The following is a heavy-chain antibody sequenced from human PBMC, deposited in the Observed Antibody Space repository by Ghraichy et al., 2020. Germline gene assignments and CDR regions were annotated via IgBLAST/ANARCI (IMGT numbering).Heavy chain of an antibody. V-gene: IGHV3-30*04. J-gene: IGHJ4*02. D-gene: IGHD3-3*01. CDR1: GFTFSRFA. Sequence: LSLTCEGSGFTFSRFAVHCVRQAPDTGLEWVDADSVKGRLTLSRDNSKNTVFLQMNSLRAEDTAVYYCARDELFGATLDYWGQGTLVTVSS. CDR3: ARDELFGATLDY.